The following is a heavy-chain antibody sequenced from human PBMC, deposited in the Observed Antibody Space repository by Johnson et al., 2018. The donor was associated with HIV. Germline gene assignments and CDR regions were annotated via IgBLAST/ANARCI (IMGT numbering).Heavy chain of an antibody. Sequence: QVQLVESGGGVVQPGRSLRLSCAASGFTFSSYAMHWVRQAPGKGLEWVAVISYDGSNKYYADSVKGRFTISRDNSKNTLYLQMNSLRAEDTAVYYCARGGSSTSLDAFDIWCQGTMVTVSS. CDR3: ARGGSSTSLDAFDI. V-gene: IGHV3-30-3*01. J-gene: IGHJ3*02. D-gene: IGHD2-2*01. CDR2: ISYDGSNK. CDR1: GFTFSSYA.